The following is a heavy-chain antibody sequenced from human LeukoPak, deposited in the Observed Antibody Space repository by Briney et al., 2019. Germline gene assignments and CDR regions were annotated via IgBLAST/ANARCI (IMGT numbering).Heavy chain of an antibody. CDR1: GGSITSYY. CDR3: ARGVYIAAAQYGY. V-gene: IGHV4-59*01. CDR2: IYYTGST. D-gene: IGHD6-13*01. Sequence: SETLSLTCTVSGGSITSYYWSWIRQPPGKGLELIGYIYYTGSTNYNPSLKSRVTLSVDTSKNQFSLKLSSVTAADTAVYYCARGVYIAAAQYGYWGQGTLVTVSS. J-gene: IGHJ4*02.